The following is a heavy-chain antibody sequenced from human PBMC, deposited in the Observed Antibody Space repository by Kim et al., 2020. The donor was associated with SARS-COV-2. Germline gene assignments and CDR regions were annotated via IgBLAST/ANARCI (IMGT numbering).Heavy chain of an antibody. J-gene: IGHJ5*02. V-gene: IGHV4-59*01. D-gene: IGHD3-10*01. CDR3: AREGYSGWFDP. Sequence: QYTPSLVSRVTIPLATSKNQFAMKLSSVTAADTAVYYCAREGYSGWFDPWGPGTLVTVSS.